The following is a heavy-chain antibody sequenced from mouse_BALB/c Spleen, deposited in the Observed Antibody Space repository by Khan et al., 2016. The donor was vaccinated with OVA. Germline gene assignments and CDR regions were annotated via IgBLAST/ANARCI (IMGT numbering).Heavy chain of an antibody. D-gene: IGHD1-1*01. J-gene: IGHJ3*01. CDR2: VSTGGTYT. CDR1: GFTFSTYG. V-gene: IGHV5-6*01. Sequence: EVQLVESGGDLVKPGGSLKLSCAASGFTFSTYGMSWVRQTPDKRLEWVATVSTGGTYTYYPDSVKGRFIISRDNAKNTLYLQMSSLKSEDTAIFYCTRLAYYYDSEGFAYWGQGTLVTVSA. CDR3: TRLAYYYDSEGFAY.